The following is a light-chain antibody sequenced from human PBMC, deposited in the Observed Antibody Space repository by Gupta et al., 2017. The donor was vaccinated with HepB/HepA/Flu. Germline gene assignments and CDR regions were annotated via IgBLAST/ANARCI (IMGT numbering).Light chain of an antibody. Sequence: FMLTQPHSGSEPLGQPVTISCTRRSGSIASNYVQWYQQRPGSAPTTVIYENNQRPSGVPDRFSGSIDSSSNSASLTISGLKTEDEADYYCQSYDSSNRVFGGGTKLTVL. CDR3: QSYDSSNRV. CDR2: ENN. V-gene: IGLV6-57*03. CDR1: SGSIASNY. J-gene: IGLJ3*02.